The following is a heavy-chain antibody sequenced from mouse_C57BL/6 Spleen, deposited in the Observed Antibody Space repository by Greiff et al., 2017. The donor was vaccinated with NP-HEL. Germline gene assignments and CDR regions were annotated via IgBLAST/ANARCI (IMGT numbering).Heavy chain of an antibody. J-gene: IGHJ3*01. CDR2: ISSGSSTI. CDR1: GFTFSDYG. CDR3: AREPFLAY. V-gene: IGHV5-17*01. Sequence: EVQLVESGGGLVKPGGSLKLSCAASGFTFSDYGMHWVRQAPEKGLEWVAYISSGSSTIYYADTVKGRFTISRANAKNTLFLQMTSLRSEDTAMYYCAREPFLAYWGQGTLVTVSA.